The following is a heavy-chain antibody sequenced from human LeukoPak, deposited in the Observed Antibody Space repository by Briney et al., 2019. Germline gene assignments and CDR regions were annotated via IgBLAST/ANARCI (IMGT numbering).Heavy chain of an antibody. CDR2: ISYDGSNK. CDR1: GFTFSSYA. D-gene: IGHD6-19*01. J-gene: IGHJ4*02. Sequence: GGSLRLSCAASGFTFSSYAMHWVRQAPGKGLEWVAVISYDGSNKYYADSVKGRFTISRENAKNSLYPQMNSLTAGDTAVYYCAGAGSETQWRAFDFWGQGALVTVFS. CDR3: AGAGSETQWRAFDF. V-gene: IGHV3-30*14.